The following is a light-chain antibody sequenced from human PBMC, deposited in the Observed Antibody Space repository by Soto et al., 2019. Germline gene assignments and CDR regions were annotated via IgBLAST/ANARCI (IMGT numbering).Light chain of an antibody. Sequence: DIQMTQSPSSLSASVGDRITITGRASQSISRYLNWYQQKPGKPPNLLIYAASNLQSGVTSSFSGIGSRKDFTLTISSLQPEDFATSQCQHSYTSTFTFGPGTKVDIK. V-gene: IGKV1-39*01. CDR1: QSISRY. CDR2: AAS. CDR3: QHSYTSTFT. J-gene: IGKJ3*01.